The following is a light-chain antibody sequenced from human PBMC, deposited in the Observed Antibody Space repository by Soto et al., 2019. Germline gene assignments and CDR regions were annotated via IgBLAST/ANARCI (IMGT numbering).Light chain of an antibody. Sequence: DIVMTQSPLSLPVTPGEPASISCRSSQSLLHSTGYNDLDWYLQKPGQSPQLLIYLGSNRASGVPARFSGSGSGTDFTLKISRVEAEDVGVYYCMQALQTPPTFGGGTKVEIK. CDR2: LGS. CDR1: QSLLHSTGYND. V-gene: IGKV2-28*01. CDR3: MQALQTPPT. J-gene: IGKJ4*01.